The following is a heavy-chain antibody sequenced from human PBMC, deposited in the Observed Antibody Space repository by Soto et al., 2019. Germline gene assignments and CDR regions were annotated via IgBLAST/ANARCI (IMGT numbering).Heavy chain of an antibody. D-gene: IGHD6-13*01. V-gene: IGHV4-30-4*01. CDR1: GGSIRGGDYY. CDR2: ISYSGST. CDR3: ARGYGSIWNWFDP. Sequence: SETLSLTCTVSGGSIRGGDYYWRWIRQRPGKGLEWIGHISYSGSTSYSPSLKSRITMSVDTSKNQFSLRLRSVTAADTAVYYCARGYGSIWNWFDPWGQGTLVTVSS. J-gene: IGHJ5*02.